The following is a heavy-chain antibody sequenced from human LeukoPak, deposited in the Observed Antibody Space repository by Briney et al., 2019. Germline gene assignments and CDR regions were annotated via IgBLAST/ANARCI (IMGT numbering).Heavy chain of an antibody. CDR1: GFTFSDHY. D-gene: IGHD3-10*01. CDR3: ARDIGMVRGVIITNHFDY. CDR2: ISSSSYT. V-gene: IGHV3-11*06. Sequence: PGGSLRLSCAASGFTFSDHYMSWIRQAPGKGLEWVSYISSSSYTVYADSVKGRFAISRDNAKSSLYLQMNSLRAEDTAVYYCARDIGMVRGVIITNHFDYWGQGTPVTVSS. J-gene: IGHJ4*02.